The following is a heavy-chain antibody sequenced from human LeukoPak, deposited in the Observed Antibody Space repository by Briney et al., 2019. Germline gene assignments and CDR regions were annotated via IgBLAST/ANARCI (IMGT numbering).Heavy chain of an antibody. J-gene: IGHJ4*02. CDR2: IKQDGSEK. V-gene: IGHV3-7*01. Sequence: GGSLRLSCAASGFTFSSYWMSWVRQAPGKGLEWVANIKQDGSEKYYVDSVKGRFTISRDNAKNSVYLQMNSLRDEDTAVYYCASLPRRLLLGYWGQGTLVTVSS. CDR3: ASLPRRLLLGY. D-gene: IGHD2-15*01. CDR1: GFTFSSYW.